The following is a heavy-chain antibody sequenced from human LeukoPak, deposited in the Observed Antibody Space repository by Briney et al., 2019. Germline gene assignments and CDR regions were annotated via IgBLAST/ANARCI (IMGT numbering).Heavy chain of an antibody. Sequence: SEPLSLLCCVCGNSIRFSFWTWLRQPPGKGLESLGYIANNGNAMYNSSFEGRVTMSVDTSKSKFSLPLSSVTAADTAVYYCATRIFSAQFRPILYTFIAVWGKGSAAIVSS. CDR2: IANNGNA. CDR1: GNSIRFSF. V-gene: IGHV4-59*08. J-gene: IGHJ6*03. D-gene: IGHD2-8*01. CDR3: ATRIFSAQFRPILYTFIAV.